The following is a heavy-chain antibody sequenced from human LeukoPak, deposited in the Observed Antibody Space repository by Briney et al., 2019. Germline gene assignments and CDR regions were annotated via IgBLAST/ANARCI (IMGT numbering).Heavy chain of an antibody. D-gene: IGHD2-2*02. V-gene: IGHV4-34*01. CDR2: INHSGST. CDR3: ARIQLGYCSSTSCYNLPGVRFDP. J-gene: IGHJ5*02. Sequence: SETLSLTCAVYGGSFSGYYWSWIRQPPGKGLEWIGEINHSGSTNYNPSLKSRVTISVDTSKNQFSLKLSSVAAADTAVYYCARIQLGYCSSTSCYNLPGVRFDPWGQGTLVTVSS. CDR1: GGSFSGYY.